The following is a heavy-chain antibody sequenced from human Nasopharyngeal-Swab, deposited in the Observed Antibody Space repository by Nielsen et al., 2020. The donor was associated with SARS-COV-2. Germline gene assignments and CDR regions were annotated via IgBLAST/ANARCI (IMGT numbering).Heavy chain of an antibody. V-gene: IGHV1-24*01. CDR3: ATSNVVVPVSWFDP. CDR2: FDPEDGET. J-gene: IGHJ5*02. Sequence: ASVTVSCKVSGYTLTELSMHWVRQAPGKGLEWMGGFDPEDGETIYAQKFQGRVTMTEDTSTDTAYIELSSLRSEDTAVYYCATSNVVVPVSWFDPWGQGTLVTVSS. CDR1: GYTLTELS. D-gene: IGHD2-2*01.